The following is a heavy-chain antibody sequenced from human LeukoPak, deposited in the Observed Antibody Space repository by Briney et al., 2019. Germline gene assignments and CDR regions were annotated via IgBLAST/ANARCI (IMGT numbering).Heavy chain of an antibody. CDR3: ARVRLITMIVVDHDAFDI. CDR1: GGSFSGYY. V-gene: IGHV4-34*01. Sequence: SETLSLTCAVYGGSFSGYYWSWIRQPPGKGLEWIGEINHSGSTNYNPPLKSRVTISVDTSKNQFSLKLSSVTAAGTAVYYCARVRLITMIVVDHDAFDIWGQGTMVTVSS. D-gene: IGHD3-22*01. CDR2: INHSGST. J-gene: IGHJ3*02.